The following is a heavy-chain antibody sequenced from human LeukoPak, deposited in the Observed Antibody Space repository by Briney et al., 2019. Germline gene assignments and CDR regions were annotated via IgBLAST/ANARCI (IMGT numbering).Heavy chain of an antibody. Sequence: GGTLRLSCAASGFTFNNYEMHWVRHTAGKGLEWVSAVGIAGDTFYAGSVKGRFSISRDNAESSLFLQMNSLRAGDTAVYYCAREGRMGTADAFDVWGQGTMVTVSS. J-gene: IGHJ3*01. CDR1: GFTFNNYE. CDR2: VGIAGDT. CDR3: AREGRMGTADAFDV. V-gene: IGHV3-13*01. D-gene: IGHD1-14*01.